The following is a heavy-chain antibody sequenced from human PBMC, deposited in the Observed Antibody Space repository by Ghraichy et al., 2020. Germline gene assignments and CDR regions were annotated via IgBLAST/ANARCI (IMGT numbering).Heavy chain of an antibody. Sequence: GGSLRLSCAASGFTFSTYDVNWVRQAPGKGLEWVSYISGSGTTIYYADSVKGRFTISRDNAKSALYLQMNSLRAEDTAVYYCARDRSPEGFDYWGQGTLVTVSS. CDR1: GFTFSTYD. CDR3: ARDRSPEGFDY. V-gene: IGHV3-48*03. CDR2: ISGSGTTI. J-gene: IGHJ4*02.